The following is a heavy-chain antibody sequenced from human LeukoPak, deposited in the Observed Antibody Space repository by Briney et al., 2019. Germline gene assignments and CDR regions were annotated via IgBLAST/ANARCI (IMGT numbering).Heavy chain of an antibody. CDR3: ARDDSSGWYVH. V-gene: IGHV1-18*01. CDR2: ISAYNGNT. CDR1: GYTFTSYG. Sequence: GASVKVSCKASGYTFTSYGISWVRQAPGQGLEWMGWISAYNGNTNYAQKLQGRVTMTTDTSTSPAYMELRSLRSADTAVYYCARDDSSGWYVHWGQGTLVSVSS. D-gene: IGHD6-19*01. J-gene: IGHJ4*02.